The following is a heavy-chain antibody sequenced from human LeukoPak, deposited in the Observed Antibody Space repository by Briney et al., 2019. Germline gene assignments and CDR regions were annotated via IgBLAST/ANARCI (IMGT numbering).Heavy chain of an antibody. D-gene: IGHD2-2*01. V-gene: IGHV1-69*13. CDR2: IIPIFGTA. CDR1: GGTFSSYA. CDR3: ARGPLDDIVVVPAAYTDYYYYYMDV. Sequence: SVKVSCKASGGTFSSYAISWVRQAPGQGLEWMGGIIPIFGTANYAQKFQGRVTITADESTSTAYMELSSLRSEDTAVYYCARGPLDDIVVVPAAYTDYYYYYMDVWGKGTTVTVSS. J-gene: IGHJ6*03.